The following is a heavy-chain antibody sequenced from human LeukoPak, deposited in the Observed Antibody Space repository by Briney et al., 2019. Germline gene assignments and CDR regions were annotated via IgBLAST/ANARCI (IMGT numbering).Heavy chain of an antibody. Sequence: GESLRLSCAASGFTFSNYAMSWVRQAPGKGLEWVSGTSGGGGDTSYADSVKGRFTISRDNSKNTLYLHMNSLRAEDTAVYYCAKDTRYGSETFGAFDIWGQGTMITVSS. V-gene: IGHV3-23*01. J-gene: IGHJ3*02. CDR3: AKDTRYGSETFGAFDI. D-gene: IGHD3-10*01. CDR2: TSGGGGDT. CDR1: GFTFSNYA.